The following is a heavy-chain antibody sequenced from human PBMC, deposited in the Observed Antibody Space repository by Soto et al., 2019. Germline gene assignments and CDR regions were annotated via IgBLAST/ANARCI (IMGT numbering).Heavy chain of an antibody. D-gene: IGHD2-8*01. V-gene: IGHV4-34*01. J-gene: IGHJ6*02. Sequence: SETLSLTCTVSGGSILNGGHYWTWIRQHPGKGLEWIGEINHSGSTNYNPSLKSRVTISVDTSKNQFSLKLSSVTAADTAVYYCARGRDEDIVLMVYYYGMDVWGQGATVTVSS. CDR2: INHSGST. CDR3: ARGRDEDIVLMVYYYGMDV. CDR1: GGSILNGGHY.